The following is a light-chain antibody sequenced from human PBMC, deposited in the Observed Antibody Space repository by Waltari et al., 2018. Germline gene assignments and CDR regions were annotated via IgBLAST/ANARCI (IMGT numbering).Light chain of an antibody. CDR3: QQTYSTPT. J-gene: IGKJ2*01. CDR1: QSIRHY. Sequence: DIQMTQSPSFLAASVGDRVTITCQARQSIRHYLNWYQQTPGKAPTILIYAASNLQIGVPSRFSGSGSGTDFTLTISGLQPEDFATYHCQQTYSTPTFGQGTKLEIK. V-gene: IGKV1-39*01. CDR2: AAS.